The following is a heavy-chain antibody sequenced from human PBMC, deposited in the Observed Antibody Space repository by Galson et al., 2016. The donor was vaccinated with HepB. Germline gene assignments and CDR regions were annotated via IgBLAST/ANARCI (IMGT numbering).Heavy chain of an antibody. CDR1: GFIFSNYN. CDR3: ARGLPFHSSGWYFDS. CDR2: VSPNGNTK. J-gene: IGHJ4*02. D-gene: IGHD6-19*01. Sequence: SLRLSCAASGFIFSNYNMNWVRQAPGKGMDWVSYVSPNGNTKYYADSVKGRFSISKDNAKNSLSLQMTSLRDDDTAVYYCARGLPFHSSGWYFDSWGQGILVTVSS. V-gene: IGHV3-48*02.